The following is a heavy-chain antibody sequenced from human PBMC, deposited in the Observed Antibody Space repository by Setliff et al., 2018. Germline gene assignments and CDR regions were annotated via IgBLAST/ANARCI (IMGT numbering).Heavy chain of an antibody. CDR3: ARDRSTVIRGVTSFFYYYMDV. CDR1: GGSFTPYY. Sequence: SETLSLTCTVSGGSFTPYYWSWIRQAPGKGLEWIGHIFYSDTAKYNPSLESRAAISVDSSKNQFSLKLRSVTAADTAVYYCARDRSTVIRGVTSFFYYYMDVWGGGTTVTVSS. J-gene: IGHJ6*03. CDR2: IFYSDTA. V-gene: IGHV4-59*01. D-gene: IGHD3-10*01.